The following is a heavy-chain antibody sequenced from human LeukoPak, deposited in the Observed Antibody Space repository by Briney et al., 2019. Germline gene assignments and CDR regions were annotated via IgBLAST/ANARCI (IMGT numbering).Heavy chain of an antibody. CDR3: ATLLWFGDFDY. CDR1: GYLFTGFF. V-gene: IGHV1-2*02. J-gene: IGHJ4*02. D-gene: IGHD3-10*01. CDR2: VNTNNGDT. Sequence: ASVTVSCNASGYLFTGFFIHWMRLPHGQGIEWKGSVNTNNGDTDYAQNFEGRVTMTTDTSTRTANMQLSGLRFDDTAVYYCATLLWFGDFDYWGQGTPVTVSS.